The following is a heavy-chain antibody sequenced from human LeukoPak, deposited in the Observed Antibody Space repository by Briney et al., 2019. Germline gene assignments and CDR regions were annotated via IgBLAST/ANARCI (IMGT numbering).Heavy chain of an antibody. V-gene: IGHV4-38-2*02. CDR3: ARSRAHYYDSSGYFDY. CDR1: GFSFSSGYY. CDR2: IYHNGST. J-gene: IGHJ4*02. D-gene: IGHD3-22*01. Sequence: SETLSLTCTVSGFSFSSGYYWGWIRQPPGKGLEWIGSIYHNGSTYYNPSLKSRVTISVDTSKNQFSLKVSSVTAADTAVYYCARSRAHYYDSSGYFDYWGQGTLVTVSS.